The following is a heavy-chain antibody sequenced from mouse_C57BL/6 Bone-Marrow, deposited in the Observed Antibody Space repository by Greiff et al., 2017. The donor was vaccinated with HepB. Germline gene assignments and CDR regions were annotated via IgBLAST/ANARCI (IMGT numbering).Heavy chain of an antibody. D-gene: IGHD2-5*01. V-gene: IGHV14-3*01. Sequence: VQLQQSVAELVRPGASVKLSCTASGFNIKNTYMHWVKQRPEQGLEWIGRIDPANGNTKYAPKFQGKATITADKSSNTAYLHLTSLTSEDTAIYYGARYSNYVWYFDVWGTGTTVTVSS. CDR3: ARYSNYVWYFDV. J-gene: IGHJ1*03. CDR2: IDPANGNT. CDR1: GFNIKNTY.